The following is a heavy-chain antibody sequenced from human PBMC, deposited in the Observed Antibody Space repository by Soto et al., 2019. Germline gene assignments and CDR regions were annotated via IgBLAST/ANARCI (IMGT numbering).Heavy chain of an antibody. CDR3: ANRGYSYGFVIY. V-gene: IGHV1-69*02. Sequence: QVQLVQSGAEVKKPGSSVKVSCKASGGTFSSYTFSWVRQAPGQGLEWMGRIIPMLGIANYAQKFQGRVTITADKSTSTAYMDLSSLRSEDTAVYYCANRGYSYGFVIYWGKGTLVTVSS. D-gene: IGHD5-18*01. CDR2: IIPMLGIA. CDR1: GGTFSSYT. J-gene: IGHJ4*02.